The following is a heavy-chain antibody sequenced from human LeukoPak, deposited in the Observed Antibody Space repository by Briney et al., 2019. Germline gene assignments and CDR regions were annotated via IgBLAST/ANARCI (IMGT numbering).Heavy chain of an antibody. D-gene: IGHD3-22*01. J-gene: IGHJ5*02. CDR1: GFTFTSSA. Sequence: GTSVKVSCKASGFTFTSSAMQWVRQARGQRLDWIGWIVVGSGNTNYAQKFQERVTITRDMSTSTAYMELSGLRSEDTAVYYCAAFQMDYYDSIGRFDPWGQGTLVTVSS. V-gene: IGHV1-58*02. CDR2: IVVGSGNT. CDR3: AAFQMDYYDSIGRFDP.